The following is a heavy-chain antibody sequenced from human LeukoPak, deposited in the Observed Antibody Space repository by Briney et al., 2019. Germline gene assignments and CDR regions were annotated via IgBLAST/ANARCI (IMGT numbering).Heavy chain of an antibody. CDR1: GYTFSNYG. V-gene: IGHV1-18*01. CDR3: ARALRYCSGGSCYGYFQH. CDR2: ISAYKGNT. D-gene: IGHD2-15*01. Sequence: ASVKVSCKASGYTFSNYGITWVRQAPGQGLEWLGWISAYKGNTNYAQKLQGRVTMTTDTSTSTAYMELRSLRSDDTAVYYCARALRYCSGGSCYGYFQHWGQGTLVTVSS. J-gene: IGHJ1*01.